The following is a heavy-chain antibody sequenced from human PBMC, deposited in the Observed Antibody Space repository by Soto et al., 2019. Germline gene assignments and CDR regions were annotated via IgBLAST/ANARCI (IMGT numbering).Heavy chain of an antibody. Sequence: QVQLVQSGAEVKKPGSSVKVSCKASGGTFSSYAISWVRQAPGQGLEWMGGIIPIFGTANYAQKFQGRVTITADESTSTAYMELNSLTAEDTAVYFCARGGRIVWPDYSWFDPWGQGTLVTVSS. CDR3: ARGGRIVWPDYSWFDP. D-gene: IGHD2-15*01. J-gene: IGHJ5*02. CDR1: GGTFSSYA. CDR2: IIPIFGTA. V-gene: IGHV1-69*01.